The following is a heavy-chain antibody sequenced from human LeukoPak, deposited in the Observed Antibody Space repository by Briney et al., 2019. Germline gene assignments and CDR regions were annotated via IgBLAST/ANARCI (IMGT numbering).Heavy chain of an antibody. Sequence: PSETLSLTCNVSGGSISTTTNSWGWAWIRQRPPKGLEWIGSIYYGGSPYYTSSLKSRVTISVDTSKNQFSLKLASLTAADTAVYYCARVLKGSSSWYWGSTRCNWFDPWGQGTLVTVSS. V-gene: IGHV4-39*01. D-gene: IGHD6-13*01. CDR2: IYYGGSP. CDR1: GGSISTTTNS. CDR3: ARVLKGSSSWYWGSTRCNWFDP. J-gene: IGHJ5*02.